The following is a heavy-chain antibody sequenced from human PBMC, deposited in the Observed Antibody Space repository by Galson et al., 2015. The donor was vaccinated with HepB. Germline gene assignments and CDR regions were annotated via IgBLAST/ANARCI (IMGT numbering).Heavy chain of an antibody. Sequence: SLRLSCAASEFILSMYWMNWVRQAPGKGLEWVANIKEDGSEKNYVDSVKGRFTISRDNAKNSLYLQMNSLRAEDTAVYYCARVKRGEWYSFYYYGMDVWDQGTTVTASS. V-gene: IGHV3-7*05. D-gene: IGHD3-10*01. CDR2: IKEDGSEK. J-gene: IGHJ6*02. CDR1: EFILSMYW. CDR3: ARVKRGEWYSFYYYGMDV.